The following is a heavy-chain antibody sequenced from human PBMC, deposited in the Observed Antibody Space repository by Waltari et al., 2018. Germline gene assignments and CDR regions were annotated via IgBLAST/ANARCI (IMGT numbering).Heavy chain of an antibody. CDR2: IKQDGSDK. D-gene: IGHD6-19*01. CDR1: GFSFSSYW. J-gene: IGHJ4*02. Sequence: EVQLVESGGGLVHPAGSLRLSCAASGFSFSSYWMGWVRQAPGKGLEWVASIKQDGSDKHYMDAVRGRFTISRDNAKKSLYLEMNRLIDDDTAVYYCASVRSGWDFWGQGTLVTVSS. CDR3: ASVRSGWDF. V-gene: IGHV3-7*02.